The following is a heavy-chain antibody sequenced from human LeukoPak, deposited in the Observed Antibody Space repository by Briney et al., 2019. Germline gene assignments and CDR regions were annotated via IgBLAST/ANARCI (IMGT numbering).Heavy chain of an antibody. CDR1: AVFYGPISNYY. CDR2: FYSSGNT. CDR3: ARVGPMSTITGYYYFDY. J-gene: IGHJ4*02. Sequence: PSETLSLTCTVSAVFYGPISNYYWSWIRQPAGKGLEWVGRFYSSGNTSFNPSLKSRVTMSVDTSKNQFSLKLTSVTAADTAVYYCARVGPMSTITGYYYFDYWGQGILVTVSS. V-gene: IGHV4-4*07. D-gene: IGHD5-24*01.